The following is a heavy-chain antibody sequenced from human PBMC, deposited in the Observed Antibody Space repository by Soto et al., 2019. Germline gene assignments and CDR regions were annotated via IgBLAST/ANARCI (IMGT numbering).Heavy chain of an antibody. V-gene: IGHV1-18*01. D-gene: IGHD6-19*01. J-gene: IGHJ4*02. CDR1: GYSLTSYV. CDR2: ISAYNGNT. CDR3: ALLLSSGWFDFDY. Sequence: ASVKLSCKASGYSLTSYVISWGRQDPGQGLEWMGWISAYNGNTNYAQKLQGRVTMTTDTSTSTAYMELRSLRSDDTAVYYCALLLSSGWFDFDYWGQGTLVTVSS.